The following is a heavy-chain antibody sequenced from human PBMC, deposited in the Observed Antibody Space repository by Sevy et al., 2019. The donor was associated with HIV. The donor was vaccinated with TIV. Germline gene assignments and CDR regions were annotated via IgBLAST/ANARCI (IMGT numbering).Heavy chain of an antibody. CDR1: GFTFSSYG. Sequence: GGSLRLSCAASGFTFSSYGMHWVRQAPGKGLEWVAVIWYDGSNKYYADSVKVRFTISRDNSKNTLYLQMNSLRAEDTAVYYCARGGSRIAVAGENDYWGQGTLVTVSS. CDR2: IWYDGSNK. J-gene: IGHJ4*02. D-gene: IGHD6-19*01. V-gene: IGHV3-33*01. CDR3: ARGGSRIAVAGENDY.